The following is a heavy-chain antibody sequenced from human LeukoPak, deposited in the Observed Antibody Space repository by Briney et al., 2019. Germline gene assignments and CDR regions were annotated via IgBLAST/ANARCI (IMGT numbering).Heavy chain of an antibody. CDR1: GFTFSDYY. Sequence: GGSLRLSCAASGFTFSDYYMSWIRQAPGKGLEWVSYICCSGSTIYYADSVKGRFTISRDNAKNSLYLQMNSLRAEDTAVYYCARDDYEVPYGMDVRGQGTTVTVSS. CDR3: ARDDYEVPYGMDV. D-gene: IGHD4-17*01. J-gene: IGHJ6*02. V-gene: IGHV3-11*01. CDR2: ICCSGSTI.